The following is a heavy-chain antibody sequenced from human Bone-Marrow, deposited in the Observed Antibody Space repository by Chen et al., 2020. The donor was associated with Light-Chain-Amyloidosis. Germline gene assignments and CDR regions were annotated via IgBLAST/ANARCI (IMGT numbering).Heavy chain of an antibody. J-gene: IGHJ4*02. CDR1: GFTFDEYN. CDR3: AKERADDRGHPGGFDY. D-gene: IGHD3-16*01. V-gene: IGHV3-9*01. Sequence: EVQLVESGGGLVQPGRSLRISCAASGFTFDEYNMDWVRQAPGKGLEWVTGISENSGRKAYGDSGRGRFTNSRDDAKNSLYLQMNSLRTEGWALYYCAKERADDRGHPGGFDYWGQGTLVTVSS. CDR2: ISENSGRK.